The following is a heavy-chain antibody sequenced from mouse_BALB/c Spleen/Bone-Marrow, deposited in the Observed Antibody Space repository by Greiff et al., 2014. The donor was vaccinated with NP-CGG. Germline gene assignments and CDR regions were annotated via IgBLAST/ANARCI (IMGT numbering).Heavy chain of an antibody. Sequence: EVKLVESGAELVKPGASVKLSCTASGFNIKDTYMHWVKQRPEQGLEWIGRIDPANGNTKYDPKFQGKATITADTSSNTAYLQLSSLTSEDTAVYYCARGIFLYGNFPLDYWGQGTSVTVSS. J-gene: IGHJ4*01. CDR3: ARGIFLYGNFPLDY. CDR1: GFNIKDTY. V-gene: IGHV14-3*02. CDR2: IDPANGNT. D-gene: IGHD2-10*02.